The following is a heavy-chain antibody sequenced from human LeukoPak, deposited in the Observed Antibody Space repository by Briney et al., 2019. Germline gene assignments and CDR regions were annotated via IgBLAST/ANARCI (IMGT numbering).Heavy chain of an antibody. CDR2: IYTSGST. D-gene: IGHD2-2*01. J-gene: IGHJ4*02. V-gene: IGHV4-4*07. CDR1: GGSISSYY. CDR3: ARDRVAYCSSTSCSYYFDY. Sequence: SETLSLTCTVSGGSISSYYWSWIRQPAGKGLEWIGRIYTSGSTNYNPSLKSRVTMSVDTSKNQFSLKLSSVTAADTAVYYCARDRVAYCSSTSCSYYFDYWGQGTLVTVSS.